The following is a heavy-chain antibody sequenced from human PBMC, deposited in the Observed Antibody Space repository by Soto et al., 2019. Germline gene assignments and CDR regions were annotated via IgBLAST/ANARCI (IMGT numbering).Heavy chain of an antibody. D-gene: IGHD3-3*02. J-gene: IGHJ5*02. CDR1: GGTFSSYT. CDR3: AREPSIILGVPNWFDP. V-gene: IGHV1-69*08. CDR2: IIPILGIA. Sequence: QVQLVQSGAEVKKPGSSVKVSCKASGGTFSSYTISWVRQAPGQGLEWMGRIIPILGIANYAQKFQGRVMITAEKSTRKAYMELCSLRSEATAVYYCAREPSIILGVPNWFDPWGQGTLVTVSS.